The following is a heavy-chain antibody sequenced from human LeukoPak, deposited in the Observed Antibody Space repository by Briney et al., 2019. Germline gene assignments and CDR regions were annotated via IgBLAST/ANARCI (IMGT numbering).Heavy chain of an antibody. CDR2: IKQDGSEK. V-gene: IGHV3-7*01. CDR3: ARDEIYYDILTGYRHFDY. J-gene: IGHJ4*02. CDR1: GFTFSSYW. D-gene: IGHD3-9*01. Sequence: PGGSLRLSCEASGFTFSSYWMSWVRQAPGKGLEWVANIKQDGSEKKYLDSVKGRFTIPRDNAKNSMYLQMNSLRAEDTAVYYCARDEIYYDILTGYRHFDYWGQGTLVTVFS.